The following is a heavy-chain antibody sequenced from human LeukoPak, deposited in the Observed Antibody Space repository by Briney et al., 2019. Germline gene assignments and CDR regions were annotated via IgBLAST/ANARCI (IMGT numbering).Heavy chain of an antibody. CDR3: AKDSCTDGVCCLPDY. CDR2: IRYDGSNK. D-gene: IGHD2-8*01. CDR1: GFTFSSYG. V-gene: IGHV3-30*02. Sequence: PGGSLRLSCAASGFTFSSYGMHWVRQAPGKGLEWVAFIRYDGSNKYYADSVKGRFTISRDNSKNTLYLQMNSLRAEDTAVYYCAKDSCTDGVCCLPDYWGQGTLVTVSS. J-gene: IGHJ4*02.